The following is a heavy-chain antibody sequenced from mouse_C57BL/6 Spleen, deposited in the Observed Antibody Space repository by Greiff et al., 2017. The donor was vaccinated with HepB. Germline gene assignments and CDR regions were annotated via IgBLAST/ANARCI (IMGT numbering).Heavy chain of an antibody. CDR1: GFTFSSYA. CDR3: TRERVTTVVDWYFDV. J-gene: IGHJ1*03. CDR2: ISSGGDYI. V-gene: IGHV5-9-1*02. Sequence: EVKLMESGEGLVKPGGSLKLSCAASGFTFSSYAMSWVRQTPEKRLEWVAYISSGGDYIYYADTVKGRFTISRDNARNTLYLQMSSLKSEDTAMYYCTRERVTTVVDWYFDVWGTGTTVTVSS. D-gene: IGHD1-1*01.